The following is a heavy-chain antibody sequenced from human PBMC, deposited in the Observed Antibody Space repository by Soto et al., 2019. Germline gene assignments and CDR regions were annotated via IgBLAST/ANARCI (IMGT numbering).Heavy chain of an antibody. J-gene: IGHJ4*02. Sequence: EVQLVESGGGLVKPGGSLRLSCAASGFTFNYAWMNWVRQAPGKGLEWVGHIKSKSDGGTTDYAATVKGRFTISRDDSRNTVYLQMSSLKTEDTAMYYCGSRHWGQGTLVTVSS. CDR3: GSRH. CDR1: GFTFNYAW. CDR2: IKSKSDGGTT. V-gene: IGHV3-15*07.